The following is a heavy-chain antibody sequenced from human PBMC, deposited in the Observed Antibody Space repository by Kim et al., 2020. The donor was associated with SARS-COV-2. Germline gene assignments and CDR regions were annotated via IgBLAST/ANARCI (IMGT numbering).Heavy chain of an antibody. J-gene: IGHJ4*02. D-gene: IGHD1-26*01. CDR2: ISWNSGSI. CDR3: AKGRWGARGQGYHG. CDR1: GFTFGDYA. Sequence: GGSLRLSCAASGFTFGDYAMHWVRQAPGKGLEWVSVISWNSGSIGYADSVKGRFTISRDNAKNSLYLQMNSLRAEDTALYYCAKGRWGARGQGYHGWGQGTVLTVSS. V-gene: IGHV3-9*01.